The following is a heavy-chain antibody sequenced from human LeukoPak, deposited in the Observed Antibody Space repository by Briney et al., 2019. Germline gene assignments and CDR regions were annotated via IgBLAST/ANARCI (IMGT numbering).Heavy chain of an antibody. CDR3: AKVAKYYYGSETYYFLEH. D-gene: IGHD3-10*01. CDR2: INQDGTEK. Sequence: GGSLRLSCAASGFTFSSYSMNWVRQAPGKGLEWVASINQDGTEKYYVDSVKGRFTISRDNAKNSLYLQMNSLRVEDTAVFYCAKVAKYYYGSETYYFLEHWGQGTPVTASS. J-gene: IGHJ1*01. CDR1: GFTFSSYS. V-gene: IGHV3-7*01.